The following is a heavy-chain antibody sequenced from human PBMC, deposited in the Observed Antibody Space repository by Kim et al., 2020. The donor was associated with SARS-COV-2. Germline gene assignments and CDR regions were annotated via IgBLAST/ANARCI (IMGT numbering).Heavy chain of an antibody. V-gene: IGHV1-18*01. Sequence: ASVKVSCKASGYTFTSYGISWVRQAPGQGLEWMGWISAYNGNTNYAQKLQGRVTMTTDTSTSTAYMELRSLRSDDTAVYYCAREVWGDSSSYDFDYWGQGTLVTVSS. CDR3: AREVWGDSSSYDFDY. CDR2: ISAYNGNT. J-gene: IGHJ4*02. D-gene: IGHD6-13*01. CDR1: GYTFTSYG.